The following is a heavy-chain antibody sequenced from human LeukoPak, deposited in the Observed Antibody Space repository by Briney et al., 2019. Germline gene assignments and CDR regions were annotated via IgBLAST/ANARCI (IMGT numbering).Heavy chain of an antibody. CDR3: ARGGANYYDSTPQILFDY. CDR1: GYTFTGYY. D-gene: IGHD3-22*01. J-gene: IGHJ4*02. Sequence: ASVKVYCKASGYTFTGYYMHWVRQAPGQGLEWMGRINPNSGGTKYAQKFQGRVTMTRDTSISTAYMELSRLRSDDTAVYYCARGGANYYDSTPQILFDYWGQGTLVTVSS. V-gene: IGHV1-2*06. CDR2: INPNSGGT.